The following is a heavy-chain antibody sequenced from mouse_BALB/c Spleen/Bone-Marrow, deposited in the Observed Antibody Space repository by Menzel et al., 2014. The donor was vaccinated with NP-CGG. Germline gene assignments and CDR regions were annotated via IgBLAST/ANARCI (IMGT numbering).Heavy chain of an antibody. Sequence: VMLVESGPGLVQPSQSLSITCTVSGFSLTSYGVHWVRPSPGKGLEWLGMIWSGGSTDYNAAFISRLSISKDNTKSQAFFKMNSLQPDDTAIYYCARNSYVPFAYWGQGTLVTVSA. V-gene: IGHV2-4-1*01. D-gene: IGHD6-5*01. J-gene: IGHJ3*01. CDR2: IWSGGST. CDR1: GFSLTSYG. CDR3: ARNSYVPFAY.